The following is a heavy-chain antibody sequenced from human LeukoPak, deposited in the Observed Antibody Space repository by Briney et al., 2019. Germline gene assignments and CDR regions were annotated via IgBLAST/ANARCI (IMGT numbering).Heavy chain of an antibody. CDR2: MYTSRST. D-gene: IGHD3-9*01. J-gene: IGHJ3*02. CDR3: ARPTTIDAFDI. V-gene: IGHV4-61*02. Sequence: WXXQXAGXXXXWVGRMYTSRSTNYNPSLKSRVTISVEKSKKQFSLKLSSVTAADTAVYYCARPTTIDAFDIWGQGTMVTVSS.